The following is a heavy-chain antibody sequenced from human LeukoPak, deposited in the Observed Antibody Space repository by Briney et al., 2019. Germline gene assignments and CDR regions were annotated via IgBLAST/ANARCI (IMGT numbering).Heavy chain of an antibody. Sequence: SETLSLTCTVSGGSISSNYWSWIRQPPGKGLEWIGYIYYSGSTNYNTSLKSRVTISVDTSKNQFSLKLSSVTAADTAVYYCARHYCSSTSCSPRWFDYWGQGTLVTVSS. CDR2: IYYSGST. V-gene: IGHV4-59*08. D-gene: IGHD2-2*01. J-gene: IGHJ4*02. CDR3: ARHYCSSTSCSPRWFDY. CDR1: GGSISSNY.